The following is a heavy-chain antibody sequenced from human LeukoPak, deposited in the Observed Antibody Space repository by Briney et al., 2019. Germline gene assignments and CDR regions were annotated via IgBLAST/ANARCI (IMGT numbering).Heavy chain of an antibody. CDR1: GFTFSSYW. CDR3: ARAMVRGVIIDIRYYYYMDV. V-gene: IGHV3-7*01. CDR2: IKQDGSEK. Sequence: GGTLRLSCAASGFTFSSYWMSWVRQAPGEGLEWVANIKQDGSEKYYVDSVKGRFTISRDNAKNSLYLQMNSLRAEDTAVYYCARAMVRGVIIDIRYYYYMDVWGKGTTVTVSS. D-gene: IGHD3-10*01. J-gene: IGHJ6*03.